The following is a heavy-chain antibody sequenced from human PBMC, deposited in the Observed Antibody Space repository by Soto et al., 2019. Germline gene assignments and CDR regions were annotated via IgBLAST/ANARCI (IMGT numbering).Heavy chain of an antibody. D-gene: IGHD6-13*01. J-gene: IGHJ4*02. CDR3: ARGRLAAAGRLSTFDY. V-gene: IGHV4-59*13. Sequence: KPSETLSLTCSVSGDSIRSYYWNWIRQTPGKGLEWIGHSYYNGNTNYNPSLKSRVTISIDTSKNQISLTLSSVTAADTAVYHCARGRLAAAGRLSTFDYWGQGSLVTVSS. CDR2: SYYNGNT. CDR1: GDSIRSYY.